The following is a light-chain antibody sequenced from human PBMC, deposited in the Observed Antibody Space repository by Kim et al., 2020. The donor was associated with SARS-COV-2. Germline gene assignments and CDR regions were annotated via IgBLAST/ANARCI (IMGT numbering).Light chain of an antibody. Sequence: DIQMTQSPSSLSASVGDRVTITCRASQGIRNGLGWYQQIPEKAPTRLIYAASSLQSGVPSRFSGSGSGTEFTLTISSLQPEDFATYYCLQHNSYPPTFGQGTRLEIK. J-gene: IGKJ5*01. CDR3: LQHNSYPPT. V-gene: IGKV1-17*01. CDR1: QGIRNG. CDR2: AAS.